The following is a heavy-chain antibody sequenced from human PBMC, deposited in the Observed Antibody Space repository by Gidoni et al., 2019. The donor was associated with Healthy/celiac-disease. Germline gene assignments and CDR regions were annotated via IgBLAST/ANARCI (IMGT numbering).Heavy chain of an antibody. D-gene: IGHD3-3*01. V-gene: IGHV1-58*01. Sequence: QMQLVQSGPAVKKPGTSVKVSCKASGFTFTSSAVQWVRQARGPRLEWIGWIVVGSGNTNYAQKFQERVTITRDMSTSTAYMELSSLRSEDTAVYYCAVRGVTIFGVVTLDDYWGQGTLVTVSS. J-gene: IGHJ4*02. CDR2: IVVGSGNT. CDR3: AVRGVTIFGVVTLDDY. CDR1: GFTFTSSA.